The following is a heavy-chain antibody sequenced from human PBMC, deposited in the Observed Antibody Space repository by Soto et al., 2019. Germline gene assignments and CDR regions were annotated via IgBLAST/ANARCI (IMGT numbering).Heavy chain of an antibody. CDR1: GGSISSYY. Sequence: SATLSLTCTVSGGSISSYYWSWIRPPPGKGLEWIGYIYYSGSTNYNPSLKSRVTISVDTSKNQFSLKLSSVTAADTAVYYCARHPVARLIYFDYWGQGTLVTVSS. J-gene: IGHJ4*02. CDR2: IYYSGST. V-gene: IGHV4-59*08. D-gene: IGHD2-15*01. CDR3: ARHPVARLIYFDY.